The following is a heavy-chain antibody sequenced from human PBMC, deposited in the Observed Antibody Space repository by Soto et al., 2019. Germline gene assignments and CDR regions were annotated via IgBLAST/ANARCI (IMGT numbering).Heavy chain of an antibody. V-gene: IGHV1-18*01. D-gene: IGHD6-13*01. CDR3: ARGRGVVIPAGTPDAFDV. J-gene: IGHJ3*01. Sequence: QAQLVQSGGEVKRPGASVKVSCKASGYTFNKYGFNWVRQAPGQGLEWMGRISAFNDYTNLAQKFQGRVTLTTDASTNTAYMELQILISDDTAMYYCARGRGVVIPAGTPDAFDVWGQGTKVTVSS. CDR2: ISAFNDYT. CDR1: GYTFNKYG.